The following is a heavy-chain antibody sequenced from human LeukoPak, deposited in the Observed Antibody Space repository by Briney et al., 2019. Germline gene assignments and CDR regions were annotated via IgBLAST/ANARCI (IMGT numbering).Heavy chain of an antibody. CDR3: AGELTDSSGYWYGMDV. D-gene: IGHD3-22*01. CDR1: GYTFTSYY. CDR2: INPSGGST. Sequence: GASVKVSCKASGYTFTSYYMHWVRQAPGQGLEWMGIINPSGGSTSYAQKFQGRVTMTRDTSTSTVYMELSSLRSEDTAVYYCAGELTDSSGYWYGMDVWGQGTTVTVSS. J-gene: IGHJ6*02. V-gene: IGHV1-46*01.